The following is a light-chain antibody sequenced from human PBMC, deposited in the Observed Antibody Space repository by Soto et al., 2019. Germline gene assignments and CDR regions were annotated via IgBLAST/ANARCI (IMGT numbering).Light chain of an antibody. CDR1: SSNIGNNY. Sequence: QSVLTQPPSVSAAPGQTVTISCSGSSSNIGNNYESWYQQLPGTAPKLLIYENNKRPSGIPDRFSGSKSGTSATLGITGLQTGDEADYYCGTWDSSLSAGVFGGGTKLTVL. CDR2: ENN. V-gene: IGLV1-51*02. J-gene: IGLJ3*02. CDR3: GTWDSSLSAGV.